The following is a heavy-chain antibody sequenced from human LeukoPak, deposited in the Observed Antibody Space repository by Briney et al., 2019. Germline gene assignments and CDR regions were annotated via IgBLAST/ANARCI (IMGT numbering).Heavy chain of an antibody. J-gene: IGHJ6*03. Sequence: SETLSLTCTVSGGSISSYYWSWIRQPPGKGLEWIGFIYYSGSTHYKPSLKSRGTISVDTSKNQYSLKLSSVTAADTAVYYCAKGSNYYGSGTTYYYYYMDVWGKGTTVTISS. V-gene: IGHV4-59*01. CDR2: IYYSGST. CDR1: GGSISSYY. CDR3: AKGSNYYGSGTTYYYYYMDV. D-gene: IGHD3-10*01.